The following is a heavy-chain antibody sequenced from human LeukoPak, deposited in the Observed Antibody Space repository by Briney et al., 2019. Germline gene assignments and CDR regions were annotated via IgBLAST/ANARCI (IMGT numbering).Heavy chain of an antibody. D-gene: IGHD3-22*01. V-gene: IGHV1-2*02. CDR1: GYTFTGYY. Sequence: GASVKVSCKTSGYTFTGYYIHWVGQAPGQGLEWMGWINPNNGGTKYARNFQGRVTMTRDSSMSTAYMELSRLRSDDTAVYYCARDYAYDSSVHFDYWGQGTLVTVSS. J-gene: IGHJ4*02. CDR3: ARDYAYDSSVHFDY. CDR2: INPNNGGT.